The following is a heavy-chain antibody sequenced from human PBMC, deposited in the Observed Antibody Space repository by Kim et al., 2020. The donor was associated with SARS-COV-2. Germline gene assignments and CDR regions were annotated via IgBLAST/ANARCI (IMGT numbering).Heavy chain of an antibody. J-gene: IGHJ2*01. V-gene: IGHV3-23*01. Sequence: GGSLRLSCAASGFTFSNYAMNWVRQAPGKGLEWVSIISGSGGTTDFADSVKGRFTISRDNSKNTLYLQMNSLRDEDTAVYYCAKGDCSSAGWYTTATWGR. D-gene: IGHD2-2*01. CDR3: AKGDCSSAGWYTTAT. CDR1: GFTFSNYA. CDR2: ISGSGGTT.